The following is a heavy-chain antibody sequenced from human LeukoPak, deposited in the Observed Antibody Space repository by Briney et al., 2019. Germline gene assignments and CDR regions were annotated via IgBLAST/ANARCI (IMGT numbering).Heavy chain of an antibody. CDR3: ARGVGGYADY. V-gene: IGHV3-66*01. D-gene: IGHD3-22*01. J-gene: IGHJ4*02. Sequence: GGSLRLSCAASGFTFDDYGMSWVRQAPGKGLEWVSVIYSGGSTYYADSVRGRFTISRDNSKNTLYLQMNSLRAEDTAVYYCARGVGGYADYWGQGTLVTVSS. CDR1: GFTFDDYG. CDR2: IYSGGST.